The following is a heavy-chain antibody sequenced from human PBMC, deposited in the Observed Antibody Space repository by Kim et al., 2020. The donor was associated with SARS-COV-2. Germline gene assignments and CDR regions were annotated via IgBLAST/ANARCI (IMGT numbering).Heavy chain of an antibody. D-gene: IGHD3-22*01. Sequence: ASVKVSCKASGYTFTSYPISWVRQAPGQGLQWMGWINTSLGTTTNAQGFTGRFVFSLDTSVGTAYLQITNVSTEDTAVYYCAAGPYYYDTSGYYINPGMDYWGQGTLVSVSS. CDR1: GYTFTSYP. CDR3: AAGPYYYDTSGYYINPGMDY. J-gene: IGHJ4*02. CDR2: INTSLGTT. V-gene: IGHV7-4-1*02.